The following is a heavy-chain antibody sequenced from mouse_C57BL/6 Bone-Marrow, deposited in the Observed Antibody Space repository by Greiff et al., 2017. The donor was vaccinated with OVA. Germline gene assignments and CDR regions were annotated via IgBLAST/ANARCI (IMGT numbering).Heavy chain of an antibody. Sequence: VQLQQPGAELVKPGASVKLSCKASGYTFTSYWMHWVKQRPGQGLEWIGMIHPNSGSTNYNEKFKTKATLTVDKSSSTAYMQLSRLTSEDSAVYYCAIDSSGYLSLFAYWGQGTLVTVSA. D-gene: IGHD3-2*02. CDR2: IHPNSGST. V-gene: IGHV1-64*01. J-gene: IGHJ3*01. CDR3: AIDSSGYLSLFAY. CDR1: GYTFTSYW.